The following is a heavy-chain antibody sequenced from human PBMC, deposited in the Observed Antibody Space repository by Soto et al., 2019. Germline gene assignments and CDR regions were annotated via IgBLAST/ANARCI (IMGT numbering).Heavy chain of an antibody. Sequence: XETLSLTCAVDGGSFSGYYRSWIRQPPGKGLEWIGEINHSGSTNYNPSLKSRVTISVDTSKNHFSLKLSSVTAADTAVYYCARVLYYYDSSGSFDYWGQGTLVTVSS. CDR3: ARVLYYYDSSGSFDY. CDR1: GGSFSGYY. V-gene: IGHV4-34*01. J-gene: IGHJ4*02. D-gene: IGHD3-22*01. CDR2: INHSGST.